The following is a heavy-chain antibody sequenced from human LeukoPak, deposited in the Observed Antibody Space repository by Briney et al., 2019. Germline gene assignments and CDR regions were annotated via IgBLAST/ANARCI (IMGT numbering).Heavy chain of an antibody. CDR3: GRDWRTESADY. CDR2: IWHDGTQK. CDR1: GFTFSSHS. V-gene: IGHV3-33*08. Sequence: GGSLRLSCAASGFTFSSHSMNWVRPAPGKGLEWVAVIWHDGTQKYYAESVKGRFSISRDDSKNTVYLEMNSLRAEDTAVYYCGRDWRTESADYWGQGTLLTVSS. J-gene: IGHJ4*02. D-gene: IGHD3-3*01.